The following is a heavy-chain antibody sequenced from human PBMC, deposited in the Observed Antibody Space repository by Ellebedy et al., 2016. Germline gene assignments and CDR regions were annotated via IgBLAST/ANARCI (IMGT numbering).Heavy chain of an antibody. D-gene: IGHD3-22*01. CDR2: INAGNGNT. V-gene: IGHV1-3*01. CDR3: AREDSSGYYYFDY. CDR1: GYTFTSYA. J-gene: IGHJ4*02. Sequence: ASVKVSCKASGYTFTSYAMHWVRQAPGQRLEWMGWINAGNGNTEYSQKFQGRVTITRDTSASTVYMDLRSLRSDDTAVYYCAREDSSGYYYFDYWGQGTLVTVSS.